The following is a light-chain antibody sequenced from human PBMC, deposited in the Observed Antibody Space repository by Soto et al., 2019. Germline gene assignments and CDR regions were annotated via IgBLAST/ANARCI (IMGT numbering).Light chain of an antibody. J-gene: IGKJ5*01. CDR2: GAS. Sequence: DIQMTQSPSSLSASIGDRVTITCRASQVISSSLAWFQQKPGKAPKSLIYGASSLQSGVPSRFSGSRSGTDFTLTISSLQPEDFATYYCQQYTNWPPITFGQGSRLEIK. V-gene: IGKV1-16*01. CDR3: QQYTNWPPIT. CDR1: QVISSS.